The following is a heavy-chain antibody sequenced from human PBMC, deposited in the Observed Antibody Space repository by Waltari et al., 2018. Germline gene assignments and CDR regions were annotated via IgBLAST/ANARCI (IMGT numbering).Heavy chain of an antibody. J-gene: IGHJ4*02. V-gene: IGHV1-69-2*01. CDR2: VNPEDDET. Sequence: EVDLAQWGAEEETCGPSVKISCKACGHRPPVFYTQGAQEAPGKGLEWMGRVNPEDDETKYAEKFQGRVTMTADTSTDTAYMELSSLRSDDTAVYYCATDGEVVPAATFDYWGQGTLVTVSS. CDR3: ATDGEVVPAATFDY. D-gene: IGHD2-2*01. CDR1: GHRPPVFY.